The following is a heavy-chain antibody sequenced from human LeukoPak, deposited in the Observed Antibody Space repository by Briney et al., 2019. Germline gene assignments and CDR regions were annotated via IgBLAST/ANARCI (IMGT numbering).Heavy chain of an antibody. CDR2: IKSKTDGGTT. CDR1: GFTFSSYA. Sequence: GGSLRLSCAASGFTFSSYAMHWVRQAPGKGLEWVGRIKSKTDGGTTDYAAPVKGRFTISRDDSKNTLYLQMNSLKTEDTAVYYCSTYGSGRNLPYYWGQGTLVTVSS. J-gene: IGHJ4*02. V-gene: IGHV3-15*01. CDR3: STYGSGRNLPYY. D-gene: IGHD3-10*01.